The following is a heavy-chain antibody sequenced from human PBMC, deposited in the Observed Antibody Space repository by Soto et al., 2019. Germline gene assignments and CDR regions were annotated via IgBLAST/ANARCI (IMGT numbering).Heavy chain of an antibody. CDR3: ARGSPLSSSFPLDY. J-gene: IGHJ4*02. Sequence: QVQLQESGPGLVKPSETLSLTCTVFGGSIRPYYWSWIRQPPGKELEWIGYIYYTGSTNYSPSRKSRVTMSLDTSKNLLSLKLTSVTAADTAVYYCARGSPLSSSFPLDYWGQGSLVAVSS. CDR1: GGSIRPYY. D-gene: IGHD6-6*01. CDR2: IYYTGST. V-gene: IGHV4-59*12.